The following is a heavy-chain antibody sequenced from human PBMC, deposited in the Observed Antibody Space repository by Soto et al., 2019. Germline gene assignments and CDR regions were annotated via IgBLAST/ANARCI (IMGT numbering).Heavy chain of an antibody. J-gene: IGHJ6*03. CDR3: ARDRVDTAMVDGGYYYYYYLDV. CDR2: ISRSGSTI. V-gene: IGHV3-11*01. Sequence: QVQLVESGGGLVKPGGSLRLSCAASGFTFSDYYMSWIRQAPGKGLEWVSYISRSGSTIYYADSVKGRFTITRDTAKNSLYLQMNSLRAEDTAVYYCARDRVDTAMVDGGYYYYYYLDVWGKGTTVTVSS. CDR1: GFTFSDYY. D-gene: IGHD5-18*01.